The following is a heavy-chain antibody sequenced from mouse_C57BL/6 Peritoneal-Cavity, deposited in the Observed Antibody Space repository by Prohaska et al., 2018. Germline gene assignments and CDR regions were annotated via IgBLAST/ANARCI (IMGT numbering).Heavy chain of an antibody. V-gene: IGHV1-26*01. CDR1: GYTFTDYY. Sequence: PGASVKISCKASGYTFTDYYMNWVKQSHGKSLEWIGDINPSNGGTSYNQKFKGKATLTVDKSSSTAYMELRSLTSEDSAVYYCASDGNLDDYAMDYWGQGTSVTVSS. CDR3: ASDGNLDDYAMDY. CDR2: INPSNGGT. J-gene: IGHJ4*01. D-gene: IGHD2-1*01.